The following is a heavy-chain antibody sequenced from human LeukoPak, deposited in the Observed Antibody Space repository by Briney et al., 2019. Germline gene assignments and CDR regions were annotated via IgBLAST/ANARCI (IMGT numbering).Heavy chain of an antibody. Sequence: SETLSLTCTVSGGSISSYYWSWIRQPPGKGLEWIGYIYYSGSTKYNPSLKSRVTISVDTSKNQFSLRLSSVTAADTAVYYCARLVQQTSGIVVRGYYFEYWGQGTLVTVSS. J-gene: IGHJ4*02. D-gene: IGHD3-22*01. V-gene: IGHV4-59*08. CDR1: GGSISSYY. CDR2: IYYSGST. CDR3: ARLVQQTSGIVVRGYYFEY.